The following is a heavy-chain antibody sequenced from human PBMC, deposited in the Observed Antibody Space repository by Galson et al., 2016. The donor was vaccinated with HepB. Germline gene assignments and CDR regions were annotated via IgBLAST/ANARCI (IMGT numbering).Heavy chain of an antibody. CDR1: GFTFSTYS. CDR2: ISGSSSTI. Sequence: SLRLSCAVSGFTFSTYSMNWVRQAPGKGLEWVSYISGSSSTIYYADSVKGRFTISRDNAKNSLFLRMHSLRVEDTAVYYCVRDRRRWVSMGATTRFRERGIDYWGQGTLVTVSS. V-gene: IGHV3-48*01. CDR3: VRDRRRWVSMGATTRFRERGIDY. J-gene: IGHJ4*02. D-gene: IGHD1-26*01.